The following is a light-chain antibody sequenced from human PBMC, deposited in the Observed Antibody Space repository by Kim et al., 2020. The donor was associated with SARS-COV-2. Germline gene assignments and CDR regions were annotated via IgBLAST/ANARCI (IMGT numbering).Light chain of an antibody. V-gene: IGLV2-11*03. CDR2: DVT. CDR3: CSYAGSSTA. CDR1: AYNY. J-gene: IGLJ2*01. Sequence: AYNYVSWYQQHPAKAPKLMIYDVTNRPSGVPDRFSGSKSGNTASLTISGLQAEDEADYYCCSYAGSSTAFGGGTQLTVL.